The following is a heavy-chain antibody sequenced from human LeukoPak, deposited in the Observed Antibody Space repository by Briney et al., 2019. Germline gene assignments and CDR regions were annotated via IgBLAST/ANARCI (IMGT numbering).Heavy chain of an antibody. Sequence: GASVKVSCKASGYTFTSYGISWVRQAPGQGLEWMGIFNPTYDIPIYAQTFEGRVTMTRDMSTSTVYMELSTLRSDDTAVYFCAKDPRNILTGDYDDFDIWGQGTMVIVSS. J-gene: IGHJ3*02. V-gene: IGHV1-46*01. CDR3: AKDPRNILTGDYDDFDI. D-gene: IGHD3-9*01. CDR2: FNPTYDIP. CDR1: GYTFTSYG.